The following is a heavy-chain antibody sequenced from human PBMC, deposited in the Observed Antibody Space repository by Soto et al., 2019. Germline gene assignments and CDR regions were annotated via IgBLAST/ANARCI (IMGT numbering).Heavy chain of an antibody. CDR2: IYYSGST. Sequence: SETLSLTCTVSGGSISSYYWSWIRQPPGKGLEWIGYIYYSGSTNYNPSLKSRVTISVDTSKNQFSLRLSSVTAADTAVYYCARDRKGDYVWGSYRPGAFDIWGQGTMVTVSS. CDR3: ARDRKGDYVWGSYRPGAFDI. J-gene: IGHJ3*02. CDR1: GGSISSYY. D-gene: IGHD3-16*02. V-gene: IGHV4-59*01.